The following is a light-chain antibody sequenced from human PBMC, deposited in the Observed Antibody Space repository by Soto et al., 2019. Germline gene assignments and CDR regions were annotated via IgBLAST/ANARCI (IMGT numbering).Light chain of an antibody. CDR1: QSISSY. CDR3: QQYGSSPFP. J-gene: IGKJ5*01. CDR2: AAS. V-gene: IGKV1-39*01. Sequence: DIQMTQSPSSLSASVGDRVTITFRASQSISSYLNWYQQKPGKAPKLLIYAASSLQSGVPSRFSGSGSGTDFTLTISRLEPEDFAVYYCQQYGSSPFPFGQGTRLEIK.